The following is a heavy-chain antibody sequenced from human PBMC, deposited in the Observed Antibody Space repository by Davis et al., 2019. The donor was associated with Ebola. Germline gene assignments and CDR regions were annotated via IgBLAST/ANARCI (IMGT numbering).Heavy chain of an antibody. V-gene: IGHV1-3*01. CDR1: GYTFTSYA. CDR3: ARARVWQGAFDI. J-gene: IGHJ3*02. D-gene: IGHD3-16*01. Sequence: ASVKVSCKASGYTFTSYAMHWVRQAPGQRLEWMGWINAGNGNTKYSQKFQGRVTITRDTSASTAYMELSSLRSEDTAVYYCARARVWQGAFDIWGQGTMVTVSS. CDR2: INAGNGNT.